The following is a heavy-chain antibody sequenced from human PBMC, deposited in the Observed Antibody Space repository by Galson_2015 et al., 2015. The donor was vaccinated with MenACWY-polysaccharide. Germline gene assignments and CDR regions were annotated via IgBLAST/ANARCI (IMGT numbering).Heavy chain of an antibody. Sequence: TLSLTCTVSRGSIASLYWSWVRQSPGKGLECIGSINYSGSTDYNPSLKSRVTISVDTSKNQFSLQLRPVTAADTAVYYCARSISRQGWGAMDVWGQGTTVIVSS. CDR1: RGSIASLY. CDR3: ARSISRQGWGAMDV. V-gene: IGHV4-59*11. CDR2: INYSGST. D-gene: IGHD3-3*01. J-gene: IGHJ6*02.